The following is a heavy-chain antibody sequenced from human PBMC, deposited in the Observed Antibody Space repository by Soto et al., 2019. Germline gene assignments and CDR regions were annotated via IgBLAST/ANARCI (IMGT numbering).Heavy chain of an antibody. CDR1: GGTFSSYA. J-gene: IGHJ4*02. CDR2: IIPIFGTA. CDR3: ARDFADRTGVDY. D-gene: IGHD3-10*01. V-gene: IGHV1-69*13. Sequence: GASVKVSCKASGGTFSSYAISWVRQAPGQGLEWMGGIIPIFGTANYAQKFQGRVTITADESTSTAYMELSSLRSEDTAVYYCARDFADRTGVDYWGQGTLVTVSS.